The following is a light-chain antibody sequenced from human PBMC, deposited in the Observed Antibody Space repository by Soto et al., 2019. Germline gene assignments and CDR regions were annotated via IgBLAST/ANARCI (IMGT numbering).Light chain of an antibody. V-gene: IGKV3D-15*01. CDR2: GAS. J-gene: IGKJ4*01. CDR3: QQYNNWPPLT. Sequence: EIVMTQSPATLSVSPGERATLSCRASQSVSSNLAWYQQTPGQAPRLLIYGASTRATGIPARFSGSGSGTEFTLTISSLQSEDFGVYYCQQYNNWPPLTFGGGTKVEIK. CDR1: QSVSSN.